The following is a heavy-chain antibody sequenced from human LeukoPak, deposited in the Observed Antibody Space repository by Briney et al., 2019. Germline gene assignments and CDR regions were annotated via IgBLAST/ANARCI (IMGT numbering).Heavy chain of an antibody. CDR2: IGSSSSYI. V-gene: IGHV3-21*01. CDR3: ARDLWGIAAADSDY. J-gene: IGHJ4*02. D-gene: IGHD6-13*01. Sequence: GGSLRLSCAASGFTFSSYSMNWVRQAPGKGLEWVSSIGSSSSYIYYADSVKGRFTISRDNAKNSLYLQMNSLRAEDTAVYYCARDLWGIAAADSDYWGQGTLVTVSS. CDR1: GFTFSSYS.